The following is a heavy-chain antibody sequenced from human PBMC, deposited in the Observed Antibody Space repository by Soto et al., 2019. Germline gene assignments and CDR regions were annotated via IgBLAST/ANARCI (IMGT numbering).Heavy chain of an antibody. Sequence: EVQLLESGGGLVQPGGSLRLSCAASGFTFSSYAMSWVRQAPGKGLEWVSAISGSGGSTYYADSVKGRFTISRDNSKNTLYLQTNSLRAEDTAVYYCAKYSSGWYEKGWFDPWGQGTLVTVSS. CDR3: AKYSSGWYEKGWFDP. J-gene: IGHJ5*02. D-gene: IGHD6-19*01. V-gene: IGHV3-23*01. CDR2: ISGSGGST. CDR1: GFTFSSYA.